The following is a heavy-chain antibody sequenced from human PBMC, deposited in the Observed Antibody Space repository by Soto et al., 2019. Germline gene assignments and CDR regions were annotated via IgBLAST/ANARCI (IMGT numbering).Heavy chain of an antibody. CDR3: AKDRGDSSGSLFDY. J-gene: IGHJ4*02. D-gene: IGHD6-19*01. Sequence: GGSLRLSCAASGFTFDDYTMHWVRQAPGKGLEWVSLISWDGGSTYYADSVKGRFTISRDNSKNSLYLQMNSLRTEDTALYYCAKDRGDSSGSLFDYWGQGTLVTVSS. CDR2: ISWDGGST. CDR1: GFTFDDYT. V-gene: IGHV3-43*01.